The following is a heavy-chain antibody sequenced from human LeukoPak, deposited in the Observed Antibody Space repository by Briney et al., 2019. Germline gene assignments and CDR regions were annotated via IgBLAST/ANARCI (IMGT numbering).Heavy chain of an antibody. J-gene: IGHJ4*02. CDR2: IKSKPAGETT. CDR3: TTCGGDCFFNY. CDR1: GFTFSNAW. Sequence: PGVSLRLSCAASGFTFSNAWMNWVRQTPGKGREWVARIKSKPAGETTTYAAPVKGRFTISRDDSRNALYLQMNSLKTEDTAVYYCTTCGGDCFFNYWGQGTLVTVSS. D-gene: IGHD2-21*02. V-gene: IGHV3-15*01.